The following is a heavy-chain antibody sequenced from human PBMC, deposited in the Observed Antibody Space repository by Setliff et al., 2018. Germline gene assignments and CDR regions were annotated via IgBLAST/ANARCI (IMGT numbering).Heavy chain of an antibody. J-gene: IGHJ4*02. D-gene: IGHD3-16*01. CDR2: XXXXXXX. CDR1: GESFSNNY. V-gene: IGHV4-34*01. Sequence: SETLSLTCSVYGESFSNNYWSWIRQSPGRGXXXXXXXXXXXXXXXXXXLKXXXXMSVDTSKNQFSLKLTSVTAADSAVYYCRLWSHDYHNDYWGQGTVVTVSS. CDR3: RLWSHDYHNDY.